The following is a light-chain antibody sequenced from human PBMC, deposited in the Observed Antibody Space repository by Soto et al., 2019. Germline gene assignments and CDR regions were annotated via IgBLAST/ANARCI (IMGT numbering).Light chain of an antibody. Sequence: EIVMTQSPAPLSVSPGARATLSCRASPSISSCFAWYQQKPGQAPRLLIYGASTRATDIPARCNGGGSGTESTLTINSLQSEDVADDYGHQGNAWPRGTCGKGTKGEVK. V-gene: IGKV3-15*01. CDR2: GAS. CDR3: HQGNAWPRGT. J-gene: IGKJ1*01. CDR1: PSISSC.